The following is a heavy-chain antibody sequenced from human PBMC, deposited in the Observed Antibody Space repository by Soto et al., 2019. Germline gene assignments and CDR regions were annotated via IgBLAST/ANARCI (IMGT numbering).Heavy chain of an antibody. D-gene: IGHD2-2*01. CDR3: ARGRKARRDIVVVPAASPFDY. J-gene: IGHJ4*02. V-gene: IGHV1-2*02. CDR2: INPNSGGT. CDR1: GYTFTGCY. Sequence: ASVKVSCKASGYTFTGCYIHWVRQAPGQGLEWMGWINPNSGGTNYAQKFQGRVTMTRDTSISTAYMELSRLRSDDTAVYYCARGRKARRDIVVVPAASPFDYWGQGTLVTVSS.